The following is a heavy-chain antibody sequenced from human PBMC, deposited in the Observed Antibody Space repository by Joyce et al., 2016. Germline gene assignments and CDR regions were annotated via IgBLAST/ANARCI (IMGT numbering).Heavy chain of an antibody. D-gene: IGHD1-7*01. J-gene: IGHJ5*02. Sequence: QVQLVESGGGVVQPGKSLTLSCAASGFNFNTYPMHWVRQAPGKGLEWLAVISSDESTHYYADSVKGRFTISRDNSNNTLILQMHSLKPEDTAVYYCSRAHRWELPIRWPDPWGQGTLVTVSS. CDR2: ISSDESTH. CDR3: SRAHRWELPIRWPDP. V-gene: IGHV3-30-3*01. CDR1: GFNFNTYP.